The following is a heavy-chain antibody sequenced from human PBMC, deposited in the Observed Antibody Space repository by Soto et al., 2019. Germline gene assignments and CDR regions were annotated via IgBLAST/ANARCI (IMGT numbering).Heavy chain of an antibody. D-gene: IGHD6-19*01. CDR2: ISSSGSTI. V-gene: IGHV3-48*03. J-gene: IGHJ5*02. CDR3: ARGYEQWLVGGWFDP. CDR1: GFTFSSYE. Sequence: EVQLVESGGGLVQPGGSLRLSCAASGFTFSSYEMNWVRQAPGKGLEWVSYISSSGSTIYYADSVKGRFTISRDNAKNSLYLQMNSRRAEDTAVYYCARGYEQWLVGGWFDPWGQGTLVTVSS.